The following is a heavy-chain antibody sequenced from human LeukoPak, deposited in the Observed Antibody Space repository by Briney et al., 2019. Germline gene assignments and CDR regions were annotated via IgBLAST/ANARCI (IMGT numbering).Heavy chain of an antibody. D-gene: IGHD1-20*01. CDR2: ISWNSDSA. Sequence: GGSLRLSCEGSGFTFGDYGMSWVRQAPGKGPEWVAGISWNSDSAGYSDSVKGRFTISRDNAKNSLYLQMNSLRVEDTALYYCARDRRGITGTEWFDPWGQGTLVTVSS. CDR1: GFTFGDYG. V-gene: IGHV3-20*04. J-gene: IGHJ5*02. CDR3: ARDRRGITGTEWFDP.